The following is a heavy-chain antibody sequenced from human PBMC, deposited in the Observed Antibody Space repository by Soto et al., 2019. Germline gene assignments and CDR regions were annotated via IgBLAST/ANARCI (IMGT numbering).Heavy chain of an antibody. CDR3: ARDGDVNTGFGKDY. CDR2: IWHDGGNK. CDR1: GFTFSSYG. D-gene: IGHD3-16*01. J-gene: IGHJ4*02. Sequence: GGSLRLSCAASGFTFSSYGMHWVRQAPGKGLEWVAFIWHDGGNKFYAESVKGRFTISRDNSKNTLYLQMTSLSAEDTAMYYCARDGDVNTGFGKDYWGQGXLVTVYS. V-gene: IGHV3-33*01.